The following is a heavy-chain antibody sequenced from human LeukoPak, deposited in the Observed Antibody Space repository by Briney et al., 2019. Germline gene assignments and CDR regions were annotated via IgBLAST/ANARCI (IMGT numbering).Heavy chain of an antibody. Sequence: PGRSLRLSCAASGFTFSSHGMHWVRQAPGKGLEWVAVIANDGRDKKYADSVKGRFTISRDNSKNTLYLQMNSLRAEDTAVYYCAKDVLVGGWYLPWFDPWGQGTLVTVSS. D-gene: IGHD6-19*01. CDR1: GFTFSSHG. J-gene: IGHJ5*02. V-gene: IGHV3-30*18. CDR2: IANDGRDK. CDR3: AKDVLVGGWYLPWFDP.